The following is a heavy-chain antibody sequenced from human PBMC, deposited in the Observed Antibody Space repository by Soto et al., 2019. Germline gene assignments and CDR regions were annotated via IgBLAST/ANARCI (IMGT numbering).Heavy chain of an antibody. CDR2: IYYSGST. CDR3: AVMITFGGVIVGTDAFDI. J-gene: IGHJ3*02. Sequence: SETLSLTCTVSGGSISSGGYYWSWIRQHPGKGLEWIGYIYYSGSTYYNPSLKSRVTISVDTSKNQFSLKLSSVTAADTAVYYCAVMITFGGVIVGTDAFDIWGQGTMVTVSS. CDR1: GGSISSGGYY. V-gene: IGHV4-31*03. D-gene: IGHD3-16*02.